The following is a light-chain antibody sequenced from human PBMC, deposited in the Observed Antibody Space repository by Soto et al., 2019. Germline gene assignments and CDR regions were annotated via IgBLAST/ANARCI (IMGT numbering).Light chain of an antibody. J-gene: IGKJ4*01. Sequence: DIQMTQSPSTLSASVGDRVTITCRASQSISSWLAWYQQRPGRAPEVLIYDASSLESGVPSRFSGSGSGTEFTLTISSLQPDDFATYYGQQYNSYPVTFGGGPKVEIK. CDR2: DAS. CDR1: QSISSW. CDR3: QQYNSYPVT. V-gene: IGKV1-5*01.